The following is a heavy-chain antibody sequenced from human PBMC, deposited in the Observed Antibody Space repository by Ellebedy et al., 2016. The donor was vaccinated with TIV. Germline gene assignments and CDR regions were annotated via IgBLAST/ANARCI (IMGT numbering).Heavy chain of an antibody. J-gene: IGHJ6*02. V-gene: IGHV3-33*06. Sequence: GESLKISCVASGFAFSSYGMHWVRQAPGKGLELVAGIWYDGSKTYYTDSVKGRFTISRDNSKNTLYLQMNSLRAEDTAVYYCAKDRASFTIFGVVMPSPDVWGQGTTVTVSS. CDR2: IWYDGSKT. CDR1: GFAFSSYG. CDR3: AKDRASFTIFGVVMPSPDV. D-gene: IGHD3-3*01.